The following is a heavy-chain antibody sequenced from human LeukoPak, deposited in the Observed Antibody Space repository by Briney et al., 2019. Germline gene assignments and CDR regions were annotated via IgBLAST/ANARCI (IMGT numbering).Heavy chain of an antibody. D-gene: IGHD1-26*01. Sequence: SETLSLTCTVSGGSISSSSYFWRWIRQPPGKGLEWIVSIYYSGSTYYNPSLKSRVTISVDTSKNQFSLKLSSVTAADTAVYYCASLGSGSYYPAPDYWGQGTLVTVSS. CDR2: IYYSGST. CDR1: GGSISSSSYF. CDR3: ASLGSGSYYPAPDY. V-gene: IGHV4-39*07. J-gene: IGHJ4*02.